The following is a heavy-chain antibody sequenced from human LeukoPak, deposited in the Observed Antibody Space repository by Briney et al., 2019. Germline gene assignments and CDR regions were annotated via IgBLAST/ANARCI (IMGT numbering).Heavy chain of an antibody. CDR1: RFTFSNYW. V-gene: IGHV3-7*05. J-gene: IGHJ4*02. Sequence: GGSLRLSCAASRFTFSNYWMSWVRQPPGKGLEWVANINQDGSEKYYLNSVKGRFTISRDNAKNSLYLQMNSLRADDTAIYYCVRDGSGYDYWGQGTLVTVSS. CDR3: VRDGSGYDY. D-gene: IGHD6-19*01. CDR2: INQDGSEK.